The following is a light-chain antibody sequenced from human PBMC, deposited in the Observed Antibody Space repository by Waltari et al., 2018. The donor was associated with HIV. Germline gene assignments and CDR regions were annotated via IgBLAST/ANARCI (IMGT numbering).Light chain of an antibody. CDR3: SAWDDSLNGWV. Sequence: QSVLTQPPSASGTPGQRVTISCSGSSSNIGRNTVNWYQQLPGTAPKLLIYSNNQRPSGGPDRFSVSKSGTSASLAISGLQSEDEADYYCSAWDDSLNGWVFGGGTKLTVL. CDR2: SNN. CDR1: SSNIGRNT. V-gene: IGLV1-44*01. J-gene: IGLJ3*02.